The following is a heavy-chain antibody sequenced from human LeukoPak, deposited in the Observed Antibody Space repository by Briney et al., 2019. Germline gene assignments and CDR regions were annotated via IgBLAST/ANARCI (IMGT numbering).Heavy chain of an antibody. CDR1: GVSITSSTYF. CDR2: MDFGGST. Sequence: SETLSLTCSVSGVSITSSTYFWSWIRQPAGKALEWIGRMDFGGSTNYNPSLRSRVTLSLDTSKNQFSLKLSSVTAADTAVYYCARYSGTGYGMYYFDYWGQGTLVTVSS. J-gene: IGHJ4*02. CDR3: ARYSGTGYGMYYFDY. V-gene: IGHV4-61*02. D-gene: IGHD1-1*01.